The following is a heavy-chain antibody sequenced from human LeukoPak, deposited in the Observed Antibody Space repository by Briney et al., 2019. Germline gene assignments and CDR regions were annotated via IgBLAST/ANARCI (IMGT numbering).Heavy chain of an antibody. Sequence: ASVKVSCKASGYTFTSYAMNWVRQAPGQGLEWMGWINTNTGNPTYAQGFTGRFVFSLDTSVSAAYLQISSLKAEDTAVYYCARGAGSSGSSSFDYWGQGTLVTVSS. CDR1: GYTFTSYA. D-gene: IGHD3-10*01. CDR3: ARGAGSSGSSSFDY. V-gene: IGHV7-4-1*02. J-gene: IGHJ4*02. CDR2: INTNTGNP.